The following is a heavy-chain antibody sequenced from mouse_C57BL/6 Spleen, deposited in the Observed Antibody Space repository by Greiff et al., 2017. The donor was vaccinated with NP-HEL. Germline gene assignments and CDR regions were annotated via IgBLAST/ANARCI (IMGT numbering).Heavy chain of an antibody. Sequence: QVQLQQPGAELVRPGSSVKLSCKASGYTFTSYRMHWVKQRPIQGLEWIGNIDPSDSETHYNQKFKDKATLTVDKSSSTAYMQLSSLTSEDSAVYYCARYDRAWFAYWGQGTLVTVSA. CDR1: GYTFTSYR. CDR2: IDPSDSET. CDR3: ARYDRAWFAY. D-gene: IGHD2-3*01. V-gene: IGHV1-52*01. J-gene: IGHJ3*01.